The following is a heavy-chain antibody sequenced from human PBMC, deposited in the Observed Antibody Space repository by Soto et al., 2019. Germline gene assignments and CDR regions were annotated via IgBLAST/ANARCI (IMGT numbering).Heavy chain of an antibody. Sequence: GSGPTLVNPTQTLTLTCTFSGFSLSTSGMCVSWIRQPPGKALEWLALIDWDDDKYYSTSLKTRLTISKDTSKNQVVLTMNNMDPVETATYYCERGSSWYGDYYYYGMDVWGQGTTVTVSS. J-gene: IGHJ6*02. D-gene: IGHD6-13*01. CDR2: IDWDDDK. CDR3: ERGSSWYGDYYYYGMDV. CDR1: GFSLSTSGMC. V-gene: IGHV2-70*01.